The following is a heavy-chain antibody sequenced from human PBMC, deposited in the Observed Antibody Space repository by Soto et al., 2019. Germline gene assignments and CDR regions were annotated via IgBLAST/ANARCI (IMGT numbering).Heavy chain of an antibody. Sequence: QVQLVQSGAEVKKPGSSVKVSCKASGGTFSSYTISWVRQAPGQGLEWMGRIIPILGIANYAQKFQGRVTIXXDXSXSTAYRELSSLRSEDTAVYYCASGGGNYGSGSYYDYWGQGTLVTVSS. CDR1: GGTFSSYT. V-gene: IGHV1-69*02. CDR3: ASGGGNYGSGSYYDY. J-gene: IGHJ4*02. D-gene: IGHD3-10*01. CDR2: IIPILGIA.